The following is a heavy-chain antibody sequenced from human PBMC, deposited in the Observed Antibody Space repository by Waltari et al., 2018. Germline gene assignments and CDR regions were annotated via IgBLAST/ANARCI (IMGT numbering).Heavy chain of an antibody. J-gene: IGHJ4*02. D-gene: IGHD4-17*01. CDR3: ARDWNGDYVVEN. Sequence: EVQLVESGGGLVQPGGSLRLSCAASGFSVSDNYMGWVRQAPGKGLEWVSVIYGGGSTNYADSGKGRFTISRDNSKNTVHLQMNSLRAEDTAVYYCARDWNGDYVVENWGQGTLVTVSS. V-gene: IGHV3-66*01. CDR2: IYGGGST. CDR1: GFSVSDNY.